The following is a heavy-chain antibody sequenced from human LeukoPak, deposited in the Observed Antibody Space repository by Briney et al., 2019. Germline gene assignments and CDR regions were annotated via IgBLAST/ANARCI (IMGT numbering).Heavy chain of an antibody. CDR1: GYTLTELS. Sequence: ASVRVSCKVSGYTLTELSMHWVRQAPGQGLEWMGRINPNSGDTNYAQKFQGRVTMTRDTSISTAYMELSRLRSDDTAVYYCAKDFSYGDYSDYWGQGTLVTVSS. J-gene: IGHJ4*02. V-gene: IGHV1-2*06. CDR3: AKDFSYGDYSDY. D-gene: IGHD4-17*01. CDR2: INPNSGDT.